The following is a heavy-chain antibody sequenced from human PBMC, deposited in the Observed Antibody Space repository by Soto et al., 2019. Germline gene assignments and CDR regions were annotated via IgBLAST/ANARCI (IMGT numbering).Heavy chain of an antibody. CDR1: GGSFSGYY. V-gene: IGHV4-34*01. CDR2: INHSGST. D-gene: IGHD5-12*01. J-gene: IGHJ6*02. CDR3: ARGIYSGYDGAYYYYGMDV. Sequence: SETLSLTCAVYGGSFSGYYWSWIRQPPGKGLECIGEINHSGSTNYNPSLKSRVTISVDTSKNQFSLKLSSVTAADTAVYYCARGIYSGYDGAYYYYGMDVWGQGTKVPVSS.